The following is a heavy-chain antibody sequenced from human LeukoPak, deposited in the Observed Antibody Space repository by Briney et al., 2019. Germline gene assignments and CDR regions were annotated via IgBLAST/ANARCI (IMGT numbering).Heavy chain of an antibody. Sequence: SETLSLTCTVSGDSISSSSYYWGWIRQPPGKGLEWIGSTYYSGSTYYNPSLESRVTISVATSKNQFSLKLRSVTAADTAVYYCARKGSPYDSSGYYQGYFDYWGQGTLVTVS. J-gene: IGHJ4*02. CDR1: GDSISSSSYY. CDR2: TYYSGST. CDR3: ARKGSPYDSSGYYQGYFDY. D-gene: IGHD3-22*01. V-gene: IGHV4-39*01.